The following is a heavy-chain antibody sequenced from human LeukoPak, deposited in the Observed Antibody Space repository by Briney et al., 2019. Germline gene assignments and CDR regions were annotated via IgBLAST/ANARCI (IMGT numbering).Heavy chain of an antibody. CDR1: GFTFSSYT. D-gene: IGHD5-18*01. CDR2: ISYDGSNK. CDR3: ARGGGYSYGNLAEYFQH. V-gene: IGHV3-30-3*01. J-gene: IGHJ1*01. Sequence: GGSLRLSCAASGFTFSSYTMHWVRQAPGKGLEWVAVISYDGSNKYYADSVKGRFTISRDNSKNTLYLQMNSLRAEDTAVYYYARGGGYSYGNLAEYFQHWGQGTLVTVSS.